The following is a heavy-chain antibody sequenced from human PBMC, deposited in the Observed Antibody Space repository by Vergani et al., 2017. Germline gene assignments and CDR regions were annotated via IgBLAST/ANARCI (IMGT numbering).Heavy chain of an antibody. CDR2: ISATVGST. V-gene: IGHV3-23*01. D-gene: IGHD2-2*01. J-gene: IGHJ2*01. CDR1: GFTFTKYA. CDR3: AKDPGFCSSSTCYRNYYFGL. Sequence: EVQLLESGGGLVQPGGSLRLSCAASGFTFTKYAMTWVRQAPGKGLEWVSTISATVGSTYYADSVKGRFTISRDNSKNTLFLQMNSLRAEDTAVYYCAKDPGFCSSSTCYRNYYFGLWGRGTLVTVSS.